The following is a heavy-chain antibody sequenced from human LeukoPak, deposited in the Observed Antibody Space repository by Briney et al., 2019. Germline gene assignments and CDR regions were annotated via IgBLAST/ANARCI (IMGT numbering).Heavy chain of an antibody. Sequence: PGGSLRLSCAASGFTVSSNYMSWVRRAPGKGLEWVSVIYSGGSTYYADSVKGRFTISRDNSKNTLYLQMNSLRAEDTAVYYCARGITIFGVVINAFDIWGQGTMVTVSS. CDR1: GFTVSSNY. CDR3: ARGITIFGVVINAFDI. J-gene: IGHJ3*02. V-gene: IGHV3-53*01. D-gene: IGHD3-3*01. CDR2: IYSGGST.